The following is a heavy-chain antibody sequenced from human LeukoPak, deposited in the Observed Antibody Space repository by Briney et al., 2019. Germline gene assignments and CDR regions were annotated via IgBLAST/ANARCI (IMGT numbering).Heavy chain of an antibody. CDR3: ARGYSYGATGTY. CDR2: IKQDGSDK. J-gene: IGHJ4*02. CDR1: GFTFSSSL. V-gene: IGHV3-7*01. Sequence: PGGSLRLSCAASGFTFSSSLMSWVRQAPRKGLGLVANIKQDGSDKYYVDSVRGRLTISRDNAKNSLYLQLNSLRVEDTAVYYCARGYSYGATGTYWGQGTLVTVSS. D-gene: IGHD5-18*01.